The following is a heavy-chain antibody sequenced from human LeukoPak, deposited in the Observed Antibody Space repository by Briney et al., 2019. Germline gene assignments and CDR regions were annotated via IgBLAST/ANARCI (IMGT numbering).Heavy chain of an antibody. V-gene: IGHV4-61*02. Sequence: SETLSLTCTVSGGSISSGSYYWSWIRQPAGKGLEWIGRIYTSGSTTYNSSLKSRVTISLDTSKNQFSLKLSSVTAADTAVYYCARGLPPSFDYWGQGTLVTVSS. J-gene: IGHJ4*02. CDR3: ARGLPPSFDY. CDR1: GGSISSGSYY. D-gene: IGHD3-16*01. CDR2: IYTSGST.